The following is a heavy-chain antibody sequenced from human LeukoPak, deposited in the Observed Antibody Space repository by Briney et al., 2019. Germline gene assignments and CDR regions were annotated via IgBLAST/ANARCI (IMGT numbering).Heavy chain of an antibody. CDR1: GYTFTSYG. J-gene: IGHJ5*02. CDR2: INPNSDGT. V-gene: IGHV1-2*02. D-gene: IGHD2-15*01. CDR3: ARDRVAATGNWFDP. Sequence: ASVKVSCKASGYTFTSYGISWVRQAPGQGFEWMGWINPNSDGTKYAQKFQGRVTMTRDTSISTAYLELSRLTSDDTAVYYCARDRVAATGNWFDPWGQGTLVTVSS.